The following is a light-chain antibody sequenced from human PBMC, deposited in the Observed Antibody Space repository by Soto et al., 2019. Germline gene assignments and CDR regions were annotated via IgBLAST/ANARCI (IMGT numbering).Light chain of an antibody. CDR1: QSINTY. J-gene: IGKJ1*01. Sequence: DIQMTQSPSSLSASVGDRVTITCRTSQSINTYLNWYQQKPGKDPKLLIYGASSLQSGVPLRFSGSGSGTDFTVTITTLQPEDFATYYCQESYSFLWGTCGQGTKVEIK. CDR2: GAS. CDR3: QESYSFLWGT. V-gene: IGKV1-39*01.